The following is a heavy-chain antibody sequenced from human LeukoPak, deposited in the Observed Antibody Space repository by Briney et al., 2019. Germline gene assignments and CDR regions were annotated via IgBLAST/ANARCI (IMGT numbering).Heavy chain of an antibody. D-gene: IGHD3-10*01. CDR2: INSEGSST. Sequence: GGSLRLSCTASGFTFSSYWMHWVRQAPGKGLAWVSRINSEGSSTSYADSVKGRFTISRDNAKNTLYLQMNSLRAEDTAVYYCARDMDRYYMDVWGKGTTVTVSS. J-gene: IGHJ6*03. CDR3: ARDMDRYYMDV. V-gene: IGHV3-74*01. CDR1: GFTFSSYW.